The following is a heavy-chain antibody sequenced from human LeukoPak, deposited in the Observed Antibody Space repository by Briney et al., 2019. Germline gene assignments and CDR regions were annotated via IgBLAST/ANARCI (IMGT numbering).Heavy chain of an antibody. CDR2: INPSGGST. V-gene: IGHV1-46*01. D-gene: IGHD6-19*01. J-gene: IGHJ3*02. CDR1: VYTFTSYY. Sequence: ASVKVSCKASVYTFTSYYMHWVRQAPGQGLEWMGIINPSGGSTSYAQKFQGRVTMTRDTSTSTVYMELSSLRSEDTAVYYCARDVAVAGTYYAFDIWGQGTMVTVSS. CDR3: ARDVAVAGTYYAFDI.